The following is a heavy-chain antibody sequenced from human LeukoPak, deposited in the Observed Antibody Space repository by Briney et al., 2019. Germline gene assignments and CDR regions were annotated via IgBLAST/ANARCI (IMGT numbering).Heavy chain of an antibody. CDR3: AKDRSSGPHYYYGMDV. CDR1: GFTFSSYG. J-gene: IGHJ6*02. V-gene: IGHV3-30*18. Sequence: GRSLRLSCAASGFTFSSYGMHWVRQAPGKGLEWVAVISYLGDDQFYAESVKGRFTISRDNSKKTVFLRMNSLRGEDTAAYYCAKDRSSGPHYYYGMDVWGRGTTVIVSS. CDR2: ISYLGDDQ. D-gene: IGHD6-25*01.